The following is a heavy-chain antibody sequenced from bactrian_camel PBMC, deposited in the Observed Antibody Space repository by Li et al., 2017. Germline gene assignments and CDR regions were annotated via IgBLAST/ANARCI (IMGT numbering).Heavy chain of an antibody. Sequence: VQLVESGGGSVQAGGSLRLSCAASGFAFSSYAMYWVRQAPGKGLEWVSGINRGGGSTDYADSVKGRFTMSRDNAKNTLYLHMNSLKPDDTAMYYCALTSGPRDPVPSRLCRDGDGAGYYWGQGTQVTV. V-gene: IGHV3S31*01. D-gene: IGHD1*01. J-gene: IGHJ4*01. CDR2: INRGGGST. CDR1: GFAFSSYA. CDR3: ALTSGPRDPVPSRLCRDGDGAGYY.